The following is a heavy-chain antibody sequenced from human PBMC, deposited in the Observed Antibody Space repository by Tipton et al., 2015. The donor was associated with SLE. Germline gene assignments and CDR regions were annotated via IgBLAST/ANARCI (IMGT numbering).Heavy chain of an antibody. CDR3: ARREYYDSSADAFDI. D-gene: IGHD3-22*01. J-gene: IGHJ3*02. CDR1: GYSFTSYW. CDR2: IYPGDSDT. V-gene: IGHV5-51*01. Sequence: QSGPEVKKPGESLKISCKGSGYSFTSYWIGWVRQMPGKGLEWMGIIYPGDSDTRYSPSFQGQVTISADKSISTAYLQWSSLKASDTAMYYCARREYYDSSADAFDIWGQGTMVTVSS.